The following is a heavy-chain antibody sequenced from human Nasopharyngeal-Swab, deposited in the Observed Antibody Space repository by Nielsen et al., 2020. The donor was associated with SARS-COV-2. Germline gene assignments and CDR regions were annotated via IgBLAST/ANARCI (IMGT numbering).Heavy chain of an antibody. CDR1: GYTFTSYD. CDR2: INPNSGGT. CDR3: ASLSAVTTSDY. J-gene: IGHJ4*02. V-gene: IGHV1-2*06. D-gene: IGHD4-17*01. Sequence: ASVKVSCKASGYTFTSYDINWVRQATGQGLEWMGRINPNSGGTNYAQKFQGRVTMTRDTSISTAYMELSRLRSDDTAVYYCASLSAVTTSDYWGQGTLVTVSS.